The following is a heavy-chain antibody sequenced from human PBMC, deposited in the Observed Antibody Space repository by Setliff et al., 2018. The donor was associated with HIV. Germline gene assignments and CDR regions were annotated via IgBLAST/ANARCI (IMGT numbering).Heavy chain of an antibody. CDR1: GESFSDDY. CDR2: INHSGTT. Sequence: SSETLSLTCAVYGESFSDDYWSWIRQPPGWGLEWIGEINHSGTTNYNPSLMGRLNISVDTSKRQFSLDLNSVTAADTAIYYCARDRYAGEIDYWGQGTLVTVSS. J-gene: IGHJ4*02. V-gene: IGHV4-34*01. CDR3: ARDRYAGEIDY. D-gene: IGHD3-10*01.